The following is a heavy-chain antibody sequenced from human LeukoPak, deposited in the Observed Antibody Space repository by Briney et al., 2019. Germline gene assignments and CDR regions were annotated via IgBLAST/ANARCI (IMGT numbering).Heavy chain of an antibody. J-gene: IGHJ6*03. CDR2: INWNGGST. CDR3: ARASAAGIYYYYMDV. CDR1: GFTFDDYG. D-gene: IGHD6-13*01. V-gene: IGHV3-20*04. Sequence: PGGSLRLSCAASGFTFDDYGMSWVRHAPGKGLEWGSGINWNGGSTGYADSVKGRFTISRDNAKNSLYLQMNSLRAEDTALYYCARASAAGIYYYYMDVWGKGTTVTVSS.